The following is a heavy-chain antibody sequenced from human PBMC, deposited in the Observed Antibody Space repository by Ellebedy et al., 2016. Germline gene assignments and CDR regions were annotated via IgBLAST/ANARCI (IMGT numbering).Heavy chain of an antibody. V-gene: IGHV1-46*01. CDR3: AKGYKSYYYGMDV. J-gene: IGHJ6*02. CDR1: GYTFTSYY. CDR2: INPSGSST. Sequence: ASVKVSXXASGYTFTSYYMHWVRQAPGQGLEWMGIINPSGSSTSYAQKFQGRVTMTRDTSTSTVYMELSSLRSEDTAVYYCAKGYKSYYYGMDVWGQGTTVTVSS. D-gene: IGHD5-12*01.